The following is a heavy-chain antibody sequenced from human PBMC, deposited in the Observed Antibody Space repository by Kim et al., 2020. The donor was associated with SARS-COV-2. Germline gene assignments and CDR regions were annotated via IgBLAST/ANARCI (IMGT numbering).Heavy chain of an antibody. CDR2: SST. V-gene: IGHV3-74*01. J-gene: IGHJ4*02. D-gene: IGHD1-1*01. CDR3: ARAKREPDY. Sequence: SSTSYADSVKGRFTISRDNAKNTLYLQMNSLRAEDTAVYYCARAKREPDYWGQGTLVTVSS.